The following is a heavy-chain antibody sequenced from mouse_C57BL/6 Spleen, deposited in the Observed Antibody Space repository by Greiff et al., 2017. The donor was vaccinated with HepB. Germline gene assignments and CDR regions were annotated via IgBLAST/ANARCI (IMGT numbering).Heavy chain of an antibody. J-gene: IGHJ2*01. V-gene: IGHV7-3*01. CDR3: ARSLERGYFDY. CDR1: GFTFTDYY. Sequence: EVQLVESGGGLVQPGGSLSLSCAASGFTFTDYYMSWVRQPPGKALEWLGFIRNKANGYTTEYSASVKGRFTISRDNSKSILYLQMNALRAEDSATYYCARSLERGYFDYWGQGTTLTVSS. CDR2: IRNKANGYTT.